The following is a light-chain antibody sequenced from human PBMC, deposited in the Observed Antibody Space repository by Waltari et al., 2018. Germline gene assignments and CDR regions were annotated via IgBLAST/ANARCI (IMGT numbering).Light chain of an antibody. CDR2: DVS. Sequence: QSALTQPASVSGSPGQSITISCTGTSGDIGTYNSVSWYQQHTARAPELLIYDVSHRPSRISNRFSGSKSGYTASLTISDLQAEDEADYFCSSYSTTNTLIFGGGTRLTV. CDR1: SGDIGTYNS. J-gene: IGLJ2*01. CDR3: SSYSTTNTLI. V-gene: IGLV2-14*03.